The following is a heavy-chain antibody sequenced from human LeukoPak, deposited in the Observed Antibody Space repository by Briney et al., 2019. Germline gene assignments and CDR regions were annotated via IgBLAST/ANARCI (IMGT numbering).Heavy chain of an antibody. J-gene: IGHJ5*02. Sequence: TETLSLTCTVSGGSISSYYCSWIRQPPGKGLEWIGYIYYSGSTNYNPSLKSRVTISVDTSKNQFSLKLSSVTAADTAVYYCARQGTMVRGVTELYTWFDPWGQGTLVTVSS. V-gene: IGHV4-59*08. D-gene: IGHD3-10*01. CDR2: IYYSGST. CDR3: ARQGTMVRGVTELYTWFDP. CDR1: GGSISSYY.